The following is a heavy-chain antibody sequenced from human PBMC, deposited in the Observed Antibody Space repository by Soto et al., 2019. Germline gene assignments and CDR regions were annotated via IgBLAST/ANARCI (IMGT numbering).Heavy chain of an antibody. V-gene: IGHV1-18*01. J-gene: IGHJ4*02. D-gene: IGHD3-3*01. CDR2: ISAYNGNT. CDR1: GYTFTNYG. CDR3: SRDYYDFWSGDHVPPPIDY. Sequence: QVQLVQSGADVKKPGASVKVSCKASGYTFTNYGISWVRQAPGQGLEWMGWISAYNGNTNYAQKLQGRLTMTTDTSTSTAYMELRSLRSDDTAVYYCSRDYYDFWSGDHVPPPIDYWGQGTLVTVSS.